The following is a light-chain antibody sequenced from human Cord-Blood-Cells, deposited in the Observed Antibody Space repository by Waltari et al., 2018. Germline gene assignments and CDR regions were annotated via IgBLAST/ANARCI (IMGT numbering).Light chain of an antibody. CDR1: QSISSY. CDR2: AAS. J-gene: IGKJ5*01. CDR3: QQSYSTPIT. Sequence: DIQMTQSPSSLSASVGDRVTITCRASQSISSYLNWYQQKPGTAPKLLIYAASSLQSGVPSRFSGSGSGTEFTLTISSLQPEDFATYYCQQSYSTPITFGQGTRLEIK. V-gene: IGKV1-39*01.